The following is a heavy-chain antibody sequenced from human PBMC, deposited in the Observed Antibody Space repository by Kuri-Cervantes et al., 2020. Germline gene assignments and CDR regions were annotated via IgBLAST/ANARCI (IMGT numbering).Heavy chain of an antibody. CDR3: ARGSDSSSWYWGTGYYYYYGMDV. D-gene: IGHD6-13*01. V-gene: IGHV3-30-3*01. J-gene: IGHJ6*02. CDR2: ISYDGSNK. Sequence: GGSLRLSCAASGFTFSSYAMHWVRQAPGKGLEWVAVISYDGSNKYYADSVKGRFTISRDNSKNTLHLQMNSLRAEDTAVYYCARGSDSSSWYWGTGYYYYYGMDVWGQGTTVTVSS. CDR1: GFTFSSYA.